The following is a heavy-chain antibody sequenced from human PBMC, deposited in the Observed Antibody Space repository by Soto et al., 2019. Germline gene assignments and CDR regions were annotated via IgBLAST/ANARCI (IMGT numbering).Heavy chain of an antibody. D-gene: IGHD3-9*01. Sequence: SETLSLTCAVYGGSFSGYYWSWIRQPPGKGLEWIGEISHSGSTNYNPSLKSRVTISVDTSKNQFSLKLSSVTAADTAVYYCARAGVLRYFDWYQAYYYYGMDVWGQGTTVTVSS. V-gene: IGHV4-34*01. CDR3: ARAGVLRYFDWYQAYYYYGMDV. CDR2: ISHSGST. J-gene: IGHJ6*02. CDR1: GGSFSGYY.